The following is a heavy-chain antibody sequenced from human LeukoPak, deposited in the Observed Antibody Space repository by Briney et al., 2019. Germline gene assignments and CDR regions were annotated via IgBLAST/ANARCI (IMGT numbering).Heavy chain of an antibody. Sequence: GGSLRLSCAASGFTFSTYSMNWVRQAPGKGLEWVSYISYSSSAIYYADAVKGRFTISRDNAKNSLYLRMNSLRDEDTAVYYCARDSYGSSGYYYVSDYWGQGTLVTVSS. CDR3: ARDSYGSSGYYYVSDY. V-gene: IGHV3-48*02. CDR2: ISYSSSAI. CDR1: GFTFSTYS. J-gene: IGHJ4*02. D-gene: IGHD3-22*01.